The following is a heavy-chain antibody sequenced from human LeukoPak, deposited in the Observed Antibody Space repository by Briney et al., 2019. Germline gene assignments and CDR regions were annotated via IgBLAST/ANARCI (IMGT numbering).Heavy chain of an antibody. CDR1: GFTFSSYS. CDR3: TRDDYGDNGGSIWYYYYGMDV. CDR2: ISSSSSYI. J-gene: IGHJ6*02. D-gene: IGHD4-17*01. Sequence: KPGGSLRLSCAASGFTFSSYSMNWVRQAPGKGLEWVSSISSSSSYIYYADSVKGRFTISRGNAKNSLYLQMNSLRAEDTAVYYCTRDDYGDNGGSIWYYYYGMDVWGQGTTVTVSS. V-gene: IGHV3-21*01.